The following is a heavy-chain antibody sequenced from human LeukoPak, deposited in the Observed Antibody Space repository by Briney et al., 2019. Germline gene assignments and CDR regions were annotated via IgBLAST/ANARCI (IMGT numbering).Heavy chain of an antibody. CDR2: IYYSGST. CDR3: AKRRGGGRLDWFDP. Sequence: SETLSLTCTVSGGSISSGGYYWSWIRQHPGKGLEWIGYIYYSGSTYYNPSLKSRVTISVDTSKNQFSLKLSSVTAADTAVYYCAKRRGGGRLDWFDPWGQGTLVTVSS. V-gene: IGHV4-31*03. D-gene: IGHD2-15*01. CDR1: GGSISSGGYY. J-gene: IGHJ5*02.